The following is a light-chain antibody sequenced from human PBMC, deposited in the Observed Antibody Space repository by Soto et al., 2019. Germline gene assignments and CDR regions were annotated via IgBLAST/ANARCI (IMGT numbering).Light chain of an antibody. Sequence: SVLTKPASGTRSPGEWITISYHRTSSDVGGYNYVSWYQQHPGKAPKLMIYDVSNRPSGVSNRFSGSKSGNTASLTISGLQAEDEADYYCSSYTSSSTYVFGTGTKVTVL. V-gene: IGLV2-14*01. CDR3: SSYTSSSTYV. J-gene: IGLJ1*01. CDR2: DVS. CDR1: SSDVGGYNY.